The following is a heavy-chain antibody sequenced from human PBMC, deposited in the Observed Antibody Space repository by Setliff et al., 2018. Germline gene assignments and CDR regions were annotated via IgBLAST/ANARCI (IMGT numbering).Heavy chain of an antibody. Sequence: PGGSLRLSCAASGFTFSSYAMHWVRQAPGRGLEWVAVISYDGSNKYYTDSVKGRFTISRDNSKNTLYVQMNSLRAEDTAVYFCARDRVLGSTWYELIDSDFWGQGSLVTVSS. V-gene: IGHV3-30*10. CDR3: ARDRVLGSTWYELIDSDF. CDR1: GFTFSSYA. J-gene: IGHJ4*02. CDR2: ISYDGSNK. D-gene: IGHD6-13*01.